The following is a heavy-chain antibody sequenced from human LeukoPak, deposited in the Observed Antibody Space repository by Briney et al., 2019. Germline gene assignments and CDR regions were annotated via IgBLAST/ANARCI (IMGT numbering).Heavy chain of an antibody. J-gene: IGHJ6*02. CDR3: ARGGYSYGYYYYGMDV. CDR1: GGSISSVGYY. V-gene: IGHV4-31*03. D-gene: IGHD5-18*01. Sequence: SETLSLTCTVSGGSISSVGYYWSWIGQHPGKGLERIGNIYYSGSTYYNPSLKSRVTISVDTSKNQFSLKLSSVTAADTAVYYCARGGYSYGYYYYGMDVWGQGTTVTVSS. CDR2: IYYSGST.